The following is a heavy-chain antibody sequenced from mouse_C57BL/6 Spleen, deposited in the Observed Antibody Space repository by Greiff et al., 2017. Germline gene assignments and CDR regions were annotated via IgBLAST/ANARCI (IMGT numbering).Heavy chain of an antibody. V-gene: IGHV1-15*01. CDR2: IDPETGGT. CDR1: GYTFTDYE. CDR3: TRRGPDY. Sequence: QVQLKESGAELVRPGASVTLSCKASGYTFTDYEMHWVKQTPVHGLEWIGAIDPETGGTAYNQKFKGKAILTADKSSSTAYMELRSLTSEDSAVYYCTRRGPDYWGQGTTLTVSS. J-gene: IGHJ2*01.